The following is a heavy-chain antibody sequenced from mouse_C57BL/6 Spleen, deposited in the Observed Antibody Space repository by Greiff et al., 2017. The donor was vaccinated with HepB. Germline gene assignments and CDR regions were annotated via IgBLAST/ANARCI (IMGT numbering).Heavy chain of an antibody. Sequence: VHVKQSGAELVRPGASVTLSCKASGYTFTDYEMHWVKQTPVHGLEWIGAIDPETGGTAYNQKFKGKAILTADKSSSTAYMELRSLTSEDSAVYYCTREEDDYVAWFAYWGQGTLVTVSA. CDR1: GYTFTDYE. CDR2: IDPETGGT. J-gene: IGHJ3*01. D-gene: IGHD2-4*01. CDR3: TREEDDYVAWFAY. V-gene: IGHV1-15*01.